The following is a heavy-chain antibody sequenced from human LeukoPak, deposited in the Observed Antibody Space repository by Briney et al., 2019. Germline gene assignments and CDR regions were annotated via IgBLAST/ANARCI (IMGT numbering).Heavy chain of an antibody. D-gene: IGHD6-19*01. J-gene: IGHJ4*02. Sequence: PGGSLRLSCAASGFTFSSYGMHWVRQAQGKGLEWVAFIRYDGSNEYYADSVKGRFTISRDNSKNTLYLQMNSLRAEDTAVYYCAKDRRYSSGWYVSGFDYWGQGTLVTVSS. V-gene: IGHV3-30*02. CDR1: GFTFSSYG. CDR2: IRYDGSNE. CDR3: AKDRRYSSGWYVSGFDY.